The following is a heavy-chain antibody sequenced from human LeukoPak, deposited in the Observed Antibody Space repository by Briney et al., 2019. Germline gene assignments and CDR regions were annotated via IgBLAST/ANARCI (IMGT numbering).Heavy chain of an antibody. CDR1: GGSISSYY. D-gene: IGHD6-19*01. J-gene: IGHJ4*02. V-gene: IGHV4-59*01. Sequence: SETLSLTCTVSGGSISSYYWSWIRQPPGKGLGWIAYMYYSGSANYNPSLKGRVTISVDTSKNQFSLDLSSVTAADTAVYYCASLAVAGTLTYFDFWGQGTLVTVSS. CDR3: ASLAVAGTLTYFDF. CDR2: MYYSGSA.